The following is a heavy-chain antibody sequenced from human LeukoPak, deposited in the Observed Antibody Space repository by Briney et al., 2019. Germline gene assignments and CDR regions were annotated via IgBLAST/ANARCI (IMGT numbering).Heavy chain of an antibody. CDR1: GGSFSNYY. CDR3: ARGLYYGSPSPGY. CDR2: INHSGST. V-gene: IGHV4-34*01. Sequence: SETLSLTCAVYGGSFSNYYWSWIRQPPGKGLEWIGEINHSGSTNYNPSLKSRVTISVDTSKNQFSLKLSSVTAADTAVYYCARGLYYGSPSPGYWGQGTLVTVSS. J-gene: IGHJ4*02. D-gene: IGHD2-8*01.